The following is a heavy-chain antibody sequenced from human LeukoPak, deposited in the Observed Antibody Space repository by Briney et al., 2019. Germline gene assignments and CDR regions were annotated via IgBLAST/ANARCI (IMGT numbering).Heavy chain of an antibody. D-gene: IGHD3-3*01. CDR3: ARDGDFWSCYYTKVY. Sequence: ASVKVSCKASGYTFTGDYMHWVRQAPGQGLEWMGWINPNSGGTNYAQKFQGRVTMTRDTSISTAYMELSRLRSDDTAVYYCARDGDFWSCYYTKVYWGQGTLVTVSS. V-gene: IGHV1-2*02. CDR1: GYTFTGDY. J-gene: IGHJ4*02. CDR2: INPNSGGT.